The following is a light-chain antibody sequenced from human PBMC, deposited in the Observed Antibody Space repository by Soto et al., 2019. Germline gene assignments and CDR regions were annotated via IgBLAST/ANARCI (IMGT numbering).Light chain of an antibody. CDR3: QQYGYSPIT. Sequence: EIVLSQSPGTLSLSTGERATLSCRTSQSVDSSSYVAWYQQKPGQAPRLLIYGASSRATGIPDKFSGSGSGTDFTLTIDGLEPEDFAVYYCQQYGYSPITFGQGARLEIK. CDR1: QSVDSSS. V-gene: IGKV3-20*01. CDR2: GAS. J-gene: IGKJ5*01.